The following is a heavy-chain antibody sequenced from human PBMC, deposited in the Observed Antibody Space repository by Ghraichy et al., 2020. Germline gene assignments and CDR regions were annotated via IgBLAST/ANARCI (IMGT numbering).Heavy chain of an antibody. D-gene: IGHD2-8*01. CDR3: ARDQVGGGVGFDY. CDR2: ISSSSSTI. Sequence: GGSLRLSCAASGFTFSSYSMNWVRQAPGKGLEWVSFISSSSSTIYYTDSVKGRFTTSRDNAENSLYLQMNSLRDEDTAVYYCARDQVGGGVGFDYCGQGTLVTVSS. CDR1: GFTFSSYS. J-gene: IGHJ4*02. V-gene: IGHV3-48*02.